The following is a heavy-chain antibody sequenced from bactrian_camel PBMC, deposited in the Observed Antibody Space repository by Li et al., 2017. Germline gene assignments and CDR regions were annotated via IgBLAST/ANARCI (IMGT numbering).Heavy chain of an antibody. CDR3: AAPRYCSDLRGDRGHMY. J-gene: IGHJ4*01. V-gene: IGHV3S54*01. CDR2: IAPATGTT. D-gene: IGHD2*01. CDR1: GSGYISGTAC. Sequence: QLVESGGGSVNAGGSLTLSCAASGSGYISGTACMGWFRQVPGKEREGVAAIAPATGTTFYSDSVKGRFTISHVNANNTLHLQMNGLIPEDTAVYYCAAPRYCSDLRGDRGHMYSGQGTQVTVS.